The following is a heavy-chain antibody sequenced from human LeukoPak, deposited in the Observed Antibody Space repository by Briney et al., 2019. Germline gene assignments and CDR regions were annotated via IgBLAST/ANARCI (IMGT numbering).Heavy chain of an antibody. CDR3: ARVQRTEGSGWLYDAFDI. J-gene: IGHJ3*02. CDR2: IYTSGST. D-gene: IGHD6-19*01. V-gene: IGHV4-4*07. Sequence: PSETLSLTCTASGGSISSYYWSWIRQPAGKGLEWIGRIYTSGSTNYNPSLKSRVTMSVDTSKNQFSLKLSSVTAADTAVYYCARVQRTEGSGWLYDAFDIWGQGTMVTVSS. CDR1: GGSISSYY.